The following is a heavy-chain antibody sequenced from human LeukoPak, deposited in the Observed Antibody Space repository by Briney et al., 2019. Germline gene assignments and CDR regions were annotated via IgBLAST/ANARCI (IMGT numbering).Heavy chain of an antibody. CDR2: INHSGST. V-gene: IGHV4-34*01. D-gene: IGHD6-19*01. CDR3: ARSIGWTHCYYYYGMDV. Sequence: SETLSLTCAVYGGSFSGYYWSWIRQPPGKGLEWIGEINHSGSTNYNPSLKSRVTISVDTSKNQFSLKLSSVTAADTAVYYCARSIGWTHCYYYYGMDVWGQGTTVTVSS. J-gene: IGHJ6*02. CDR1: GGSFSGYY.